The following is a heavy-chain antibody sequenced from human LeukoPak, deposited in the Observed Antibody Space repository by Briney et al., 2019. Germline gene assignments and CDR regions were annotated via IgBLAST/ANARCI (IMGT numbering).Heavy chain of an antibody. V-gene: IGHV1-18*01. D-gene: IGHD2-21*02. CDR1: GYTFTSYG. CDR3: AGDQGGGDMIFYYYYYYMDV. Sequence: ASVKVSCKASGYTFTSYGISWVRQAPGQGLEWMGWISAYNGNTNYAQKLQGRVTMTTDTSTSTAYMELRSLRSDDTAVYYCAGDQGGGDMIFYYYYYYMDVWGKGTTVTVSS. J-gene: IGHJ6*03. CDR2: ISAYNGNT.